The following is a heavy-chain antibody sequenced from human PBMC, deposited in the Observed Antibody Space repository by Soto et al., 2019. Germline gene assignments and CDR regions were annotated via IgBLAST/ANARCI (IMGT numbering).Heavy chain of an antibody. Sequence: PGGSLRLSCAAAGFTFDSYAFHWVRQAPGKGLEWVAVISYDGSDKYYADSVKGRFTISRDNSKNTLFLQMNSLRAEDTAVYHCARASXXXXPLDYWGQGSLVTVSS. V-gene: IGHV3-30-3*01. CDR1: GFTFDSYA. CDR3: ARASXXXXPLDY. CDR2: ISYDGSDK. J-gene: IGHJ4*02.